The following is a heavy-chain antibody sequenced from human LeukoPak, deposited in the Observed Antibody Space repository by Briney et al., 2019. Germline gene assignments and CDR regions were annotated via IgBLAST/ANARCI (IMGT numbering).Heavy chain of an antibody. CDR3: ARDHDWAFDL. Sequence: RAGGSLRLSCEASGFPFSSYVMSWVRQAPGKGLEWIAYINHNAEMIFYPDFVKGRFTISRDNAKNSLYLQMNALRDEDTAIYYCARDHDWAFDLWGQGTLVTVSS. CDR2: INHNAEMI. CDR1: GFPFSSYV. J-gene: IGHJ4*02. D-gene: IGHD3-9*01. V-gene: IGHV3-48*02.